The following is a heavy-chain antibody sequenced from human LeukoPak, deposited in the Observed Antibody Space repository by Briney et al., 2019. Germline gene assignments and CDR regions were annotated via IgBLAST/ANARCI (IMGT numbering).Heavy chain of an antibody. D-gene: IGHD5-12*01. CDR1: GFTFSSYG. CDR2: ISGSGGST. J-gene: IGHJ4*02. V-gene: IGHV3-23*01. Sequence: GGTLRLSCAASGFTFSSYGMSWVRQAPGKGLEWVSAISGSGGSTYYADSMKGRFTISRDNSKNTLYLQMNSLRSDDTAVYYCATTIPLRSFDYWGQGTLVTVSS. CDR3: ATTIPLRSFDY.